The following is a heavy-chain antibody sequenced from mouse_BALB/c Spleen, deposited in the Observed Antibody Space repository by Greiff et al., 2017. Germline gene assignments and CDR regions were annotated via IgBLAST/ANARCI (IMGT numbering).Heavy chain of an antibody. CDR2: ISSGSSTI. J-gene: IGHJ4*01. V-gene: IGHV5-17*02. Sequence: EVQLVESGGGLVQPGGSRKLSCAASGFTFSSFGMHWVRQAPEKGLEWVAYISSGSSTIYYADTVKGRFTISRDNPKNTLFLQMTSLRSEDTAMYYCASHDYDYAMDYWGQGTSVTVSS. CDR1: GFTFSSFG. D-gene: IGHD2-4*01. CDR3: ASHDYDYAMDY.